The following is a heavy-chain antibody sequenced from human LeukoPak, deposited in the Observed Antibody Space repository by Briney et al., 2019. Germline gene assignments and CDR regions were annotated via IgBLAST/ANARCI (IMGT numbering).Heavy chain of an antibody. J-gene: IGHJ5*02. D-gene: IGHD3-16*01. V-gene: IGHV3-23*01. CDR1: GLTFSIYA. Sequence: GGSLRLSCAASGLTFSIYAMTWVRQAPGKGPEWVSAIGGRGGSTYYADSLGGRFTISRDNSKDMLYLQMNSLRVEDTATYYCGKEGGAWGQGTKVTVSS. CDR2: IGGRGGST. CDR3: GKEGGA.